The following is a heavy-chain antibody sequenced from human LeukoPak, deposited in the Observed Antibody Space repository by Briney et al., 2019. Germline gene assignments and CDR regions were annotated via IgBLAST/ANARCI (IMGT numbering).Heavy chain of an antibody. CDR3: ARDLLTYGDYGY. J-gene: IGHJ4*02. CDR1: GYTFTSYG. V-gene: IGHV1-18*04. CDR2: ISAYNGNT. Sequence: ASVKVSCKASGYTFTSYGISWVRQAPGQGLEWMGFISAYNGNTNYAQKLQGGVTMTTETSTSKAYMELRRLRSDDTAVYYCARDLLTYGDYGYWGQGTLVTVSS. D-gene: IGHD4-17*01.